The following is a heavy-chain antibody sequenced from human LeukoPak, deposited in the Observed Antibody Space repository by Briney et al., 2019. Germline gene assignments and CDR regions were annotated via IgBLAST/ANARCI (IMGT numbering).Heavy chain of an antibody. J-gene: IGHJ6*03. CDR2: IIPTFGTV. V-gene: IGHV1-69*06. Sequence: GASVKVSCKAYRGTFSNSAIVWVRQAPGQGLEWMGGIIPTFGTVKYAPKFQDRVTVSVDKSTETAYMEIHMVRSDDTAFYFCARGDFYDMYSYYYMDVWGQGTTVTVSS. D-gene: IGHD3-22*01. CDR1: RGTFSNSA. CDR3: ARGDFYDMYSYYYMDV.